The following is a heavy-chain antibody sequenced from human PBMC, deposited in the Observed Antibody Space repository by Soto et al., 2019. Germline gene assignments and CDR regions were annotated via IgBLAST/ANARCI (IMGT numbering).Heavy chain of an antibody. CDR2: ISYDGSNK. CDR3: ARGRAYSSSRSRYYYYYGMDV. J-gene: IGHJ6*02. D-gene: IGHD6-13*01. Sequence: PGGSLRLSCAASGFTFSSYAMHWVRQAPGKGLEWVAVISYDGSNKYYADSVKGRFTISRDNSKNTLYLQMNSLRAEDTAVYYCARGRAYSSSRSRYYYYYGMDVWGQGTTVTVSS. V-gene: IGHV3-30-3*01. CDR1: GFTFSSYA.